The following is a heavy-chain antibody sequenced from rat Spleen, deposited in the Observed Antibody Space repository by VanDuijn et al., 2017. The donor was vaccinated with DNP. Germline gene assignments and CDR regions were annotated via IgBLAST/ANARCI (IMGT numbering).Heavy chain of an antibody. J-gene: IGHJ3*01. CDR1: GFSITGYY. CDR2: IDYSGNT. D-gene: IGHD1-4*01. V-gene: IGHV3-1*01. CDR3: VTSPGPNWFAH. Sequence: EVQLQESGPGLVKPSQSLSLTCSVTGFSITGYYWAWIRKLPGNKMEWIGYIDYSGNTGYNPSLKSRISITRDTSNNQFFLQLKSVTTEDTATYYCVTSPGPNWFAHWGQGTLVTVSS.